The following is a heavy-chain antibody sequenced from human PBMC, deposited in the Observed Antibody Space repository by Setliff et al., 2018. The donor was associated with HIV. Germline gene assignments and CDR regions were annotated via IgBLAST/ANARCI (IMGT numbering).Heavy chain of an antibody. CDR1: GFSFDDYA. CDR2: INWSSRNM. Sequence: GGSLRLSCAASGFSFDDYAMHWVRQAPGKGLEWVSGINWSSRNMGYADSVKGRFTISRDNAKNTLYLQMNSLTAEGTAVYYCAKSVIGYYYYGMDGWGQGTTVTVSS. CDR3: AKSVIGYYYYGMDG. D-gene: IGHD3-10*01. V-gene: IGHV3-9*01. J-gene: IGHJ6*02.